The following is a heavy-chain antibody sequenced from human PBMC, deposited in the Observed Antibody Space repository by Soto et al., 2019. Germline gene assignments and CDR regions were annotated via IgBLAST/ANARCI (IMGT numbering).Heavy chain of an antibody. Sequence: SESLSLTCAVYGGSFSGYYWTWIRQPPGTGLEWIGEINHSGSTNYNPSLKSRVTISVDTSKNQFSLKLSSVTAADTAVYYCANLDMITFGGVIGPNDELDIWGPGIMVT. CDR2: INHSGST. J-gene: IGHJ3*02. V-gene: IGHV4-34*01. CDR3: ANLDMITFGGVIGPNDELDI. CDR1: GGSFSGYY. D-gene: IGHD3-16*02.